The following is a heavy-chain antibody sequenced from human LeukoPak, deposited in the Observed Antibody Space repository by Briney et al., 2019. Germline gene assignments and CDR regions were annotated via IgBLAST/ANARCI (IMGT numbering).Heavy chain of an antibody. D-gene: IGHD1-14*01. CDR2: INHSGST. Sequence: PSETLSLTCAVYGGSFSGYYWSWIRQPPGKGLEWIGEINHSGSTNYNPSLKSRVTISVDTSKNQFSLKLSSVTAADTAVYYCARRHNVGFDYSGQGTLVTVSS. CDR1: GGSFSGYY. CDR3: ARRHNVGFDY. V-gene: IGHV4-34*01. J-gene: IGHJ4*02.